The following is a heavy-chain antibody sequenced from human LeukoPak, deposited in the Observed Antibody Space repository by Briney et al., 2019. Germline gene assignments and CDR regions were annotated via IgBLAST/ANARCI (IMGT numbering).Heavy chain of an antibody. CDR1: GGPISSSSYY. Sequence: SETLSLTCTVSGGPISSSSYYWGWIRQPPGKGLEWIGSIYYSGSTYYNPSLKSRVTISVDTSKNQFSLKLSSVTAADTAVYYCARPEETSYDFWSGYKTWGQGTLVTVSS. D-gene: IGHD3-3*01. V-gene: IGHV4-39*01. J-gene: IGHJ5*02. CDR3: ARPEETSYDFWSGYKT. CDR2: IYYSGST.